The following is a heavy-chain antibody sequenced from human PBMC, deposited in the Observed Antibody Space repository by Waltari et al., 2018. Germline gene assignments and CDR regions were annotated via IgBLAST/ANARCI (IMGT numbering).Heavy chain of an antibody. Sequence: EVQLVESGGGLVKPGGSLRLSCAASGFTFSSYSMTWVRQAPGKGLEWVSSISSISNYIYYADSVKGRFTISRDNAKNSLYLQMNSLRAEDTALYYCARELVEAFDYWGQGTLVTVSS. CDR1: GFTFSSYS. CDR3: ARELVEAFDY. D-gene: IGHD3-9*01. V-gene: IGHV3-21*01. J-gene: IGHJ4*02. CDR2: ISSISNYI.